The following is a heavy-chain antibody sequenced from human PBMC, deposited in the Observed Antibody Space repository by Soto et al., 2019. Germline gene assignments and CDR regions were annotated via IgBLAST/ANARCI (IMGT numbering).Heavy chain of an antibody. CDR1: GYTFTNHW. CDR2: ISPRDSET. CDR3: ARQISGSGGALDI. V-gene: IGHV5-51*01. D-gene: IGHD1-26*01. Sequence: GESLKISCQASGYTFTNHWIAWVRHMPGKGLQWMGVISPRDSETKYSSSFQGQVTISVDKSINSAYLQWNTLKASDSAMYHCARQISGSGGALDIWGQGTVVTVSS. J-gene: IGHJ3*02.